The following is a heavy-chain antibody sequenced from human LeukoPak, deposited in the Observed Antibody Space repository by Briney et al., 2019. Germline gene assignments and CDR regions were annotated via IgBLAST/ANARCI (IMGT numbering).Heavy chain of an antibody. J-gene: IGHJ4*02. CDR3: ASLRSSY. CDR1: GFTFSDYW. Sequence: GGSLRLSCAAPGFTFSDYWMTWVRQAPGKGLEWLANIRQDGGEAFYVDSMKGRFTISRDNAKNSLYLQMSSLRDEDTAVYYCASLRSSYWGQGTLVTVSS. CDR2: IRQDGGEA. V-gene: IGHV3-7*01.